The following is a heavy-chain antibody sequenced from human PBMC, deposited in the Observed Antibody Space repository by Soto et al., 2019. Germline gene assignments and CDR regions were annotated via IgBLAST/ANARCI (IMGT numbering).Heavy chain of an antibody. D-gene: IGHD1-7*01. Sequence: QVQLQESGPGLVKPSQTLSLTCTVSGGSISSGGYYWSWIRQHPGKGLEGIGYIYDSGSTYYKPSLKARVTISVDTSKNQFSLKLSSVPAADTAVYYCAGDCPPGITGTTYYYGMDGRGQGTTVTVSS. V-gene: IGHV4-31*03. CDR1: GGSISSGGYY. CDR3: AGDCPPGITGTTYYYGMDG. CDR2: IYDSGST. J-gene: IGHJ6*02.